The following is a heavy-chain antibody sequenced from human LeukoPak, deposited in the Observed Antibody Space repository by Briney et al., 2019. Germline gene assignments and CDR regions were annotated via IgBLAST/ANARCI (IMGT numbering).Heavy chain of an antibody. J-gene: IGHJ6*02. CDR2: IIPIFGTA. D-gene: IGHD2-2*01. CDR1: GGTFISYA. CDR3: ARPTTSPLPHTAAYYYYYGMDV. V-gene: IGHV1-69*13. Sequence: SVKVSCKASGGTFISYAISWVRQAPGQGLEWMGGIIPIFGTANYAQKFQGRVTITADESTSTAYMELSSLRSEDTAVYYCARPTTSPLPHTAAYYYYYGMDVWGQGTTVTVSS.